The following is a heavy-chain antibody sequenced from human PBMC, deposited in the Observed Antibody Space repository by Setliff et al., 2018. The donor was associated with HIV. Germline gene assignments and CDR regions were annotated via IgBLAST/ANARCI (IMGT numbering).Heavy chain of an antibody. CDR2: VYYTGKT. D-gene: IGHD4-4*01. CDR3: ARDLTSNSNCFEP. J-gene: IGHJ5*02. V-gene: IGHV4-34*09. CDR1: GGSFSGFY. Sequence: SETLSLTCAVYGGSFSGFYWNWIRQPPGKGLEWIGYVYYTGKTYYNPSLESRISMSVDTSKIQFSLKLTSVTAADTAIYYCARDLTSNSNCFEPWGQGTQVTVSS.